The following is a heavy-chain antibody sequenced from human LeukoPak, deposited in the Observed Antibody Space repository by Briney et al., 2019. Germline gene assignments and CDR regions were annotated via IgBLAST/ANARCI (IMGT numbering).Heavy chain of an antibody. D-gene: IGHD3-3*01. Sequence: ETLSLTCAVYGGSFSGYYWSWVRQAPGKGLEWVSAISGSGGSTYYAGSVKGRFTISRDNSKNTLYLQMNSLRAEDTAVYYCAKPDVHYDFWSGYYTGLGTPTDYWGQGTLVTVSS. CDR3: AKPDVHYDFWSGYYTGLGTPTDY. CDR1: GGSFSGYY. J-gene: IGHJ4*02. V-gene: IGHV3-23*01. CDR2: ISGSGGST.